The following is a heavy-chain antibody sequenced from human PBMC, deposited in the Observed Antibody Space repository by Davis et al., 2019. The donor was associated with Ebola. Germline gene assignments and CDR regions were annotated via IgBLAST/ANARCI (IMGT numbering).Heavy chain of an antibody. CDR3: AREKNYYGDFGPLDY. V-gene: IGHV1-46*01. CDR1: EDTFTSHY. Sequence: ASVKVSCKPSEDTFTSHYIHWVRQAPGQGLEWMGIINPSAGNTIYAQKFQGRVTITADESTSTAYMELSSLRSDATAVYYCAREKNYYGDFGPLDYWGQGTLVTVSS. J-gene: IGHJ4*02. D-gene: IGHD4-17*01. CDR2: INPSAGNT.